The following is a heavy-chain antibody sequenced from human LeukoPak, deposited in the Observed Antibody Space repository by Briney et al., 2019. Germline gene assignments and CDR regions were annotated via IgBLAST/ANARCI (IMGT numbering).Heavy chain of an antibody. V-gene: IGHV3-30-3*02. CDR2: ISYDGSNK. CDR3: AKTLRYMSSGWYVPGY. D-gene: IGHD6-19*01. CDR1: GFTFSSYA. Sequence: PGGSLRLSCAASGFTFSSYAMHWVRQAPGKGLEWVAVISYDGSNKYYADSVKGRFTISRDNSKNTLYLQMNSLRAEDTAVYYCAKTLRYMSSGWYVPGYWGQGTLVTVSS. J-gene: IGHJ4*02.